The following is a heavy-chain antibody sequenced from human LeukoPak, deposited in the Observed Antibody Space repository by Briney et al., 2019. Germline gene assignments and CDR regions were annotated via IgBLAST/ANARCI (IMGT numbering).Heavy chain of an antibody. V-gene: IGHV3-21*01. CDR2: ISTSSSYI. CDR1: GFTVSTNY. D-gene: IGHD1-7*01. CDR3: ARGWNSDYFDY. Sequence: GGSLRLSCAASGFTVSTNYMSWVRQAPGKGLEWVSSISTSSSYIYYADSVKGRFTISRDNAKNSLYLQMNSLRAEDTAVYYCARGWNSDYFDYWGQGTLVTVSS. J-gene: IGHJ4*02.